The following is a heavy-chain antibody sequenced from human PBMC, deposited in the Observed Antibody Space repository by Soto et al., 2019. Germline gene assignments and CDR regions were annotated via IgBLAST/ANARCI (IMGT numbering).Heavy chain of an antibody. Sequence: ASVXVSXXASGYTXTSXXMXXXRXXXGQGLEWMGIINASGGSTSYAQKFQGRVTMTRDTSTSTVYMELSLRSEDTAVYYCARGGRIVVVVAALDYWGQGTLVTVSS. J-gene: IGHJ4*02. CDR3: ARGGRIVVVVAALDY. V-gene: IGHV1-46*03. CDR1: GYTXTSXX. D-gene: IGHD2-15*01. CDR2: INASGGST.